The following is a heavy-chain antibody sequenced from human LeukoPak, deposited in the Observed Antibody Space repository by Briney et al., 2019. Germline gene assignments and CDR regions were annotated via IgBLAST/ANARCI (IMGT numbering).Heavy chain of an antibody. CDR1: GFTFNYYW. CDR3: ARDTTSITMTVVVIPDAFDI. V-gene: IGHV3-7*01. J-gene: IGHJ3*02. D-gene: IGHD3-22*01. Sequence: PGRSLRLSCAASGFTFNYYWMTWVRQAPGKGLEWVATIKQVGSEKYYADSVRGRFTISRDNGKNSLYLQMTSLRAEDTAVYYCARDTTSITMTVVVIPDAFDIWGQGTMVTVFS. CDR2: IKQVGSEK.